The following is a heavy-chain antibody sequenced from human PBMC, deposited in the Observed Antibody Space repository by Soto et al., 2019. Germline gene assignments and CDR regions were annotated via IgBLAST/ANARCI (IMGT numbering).Heavy chain of an antibody. CDR2: ISYDGSNK. J-gene: IGHJ4*02. Sequence: QVELVESGGGVVQPGRSLRLSCAASGFTFSSYAMHWVRQAPGKGLEWVAVISYDGSNKYYADSVKGRFTISRDNSKNTLYLQMNSLRAEDTAVYYCARGDDSSGWYYFDYWGQGTLVTVSS. V-gene: IGHV3-30-3*01. CDR1: GFTFSSYA. CDR3: ARGDDSSGWYYFDY. D-gene: IGHD6-19*01.